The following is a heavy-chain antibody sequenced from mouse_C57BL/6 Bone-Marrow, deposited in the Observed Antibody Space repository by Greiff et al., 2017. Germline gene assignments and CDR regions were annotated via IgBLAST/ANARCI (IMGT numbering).Heavy chain of an antibody. V-gene: IGHV5-17*01. D-gene: IGHD4-1*01. CDR3: AKKVKTGVFDY. CDR1: GFTFSDYG. Sequence: EVKLMASGGGLVKPGGSLKLSCAASGFTFSDYGMHWVRQAPEKGLEWVAYISSGSSTIYYADTVKGRFTISRDNAKNTLFLQMTSLRSEDTAMYYCAKKVKTGVFDYWGQGTTLTVSS. CDR2: ISSGSSTI. J-gene: IGHJ2*01.